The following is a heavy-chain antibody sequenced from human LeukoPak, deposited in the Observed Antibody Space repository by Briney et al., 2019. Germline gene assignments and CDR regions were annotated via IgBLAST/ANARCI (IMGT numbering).Heavy chain of an antibody. J-gene: IGHJ3*02. CDR2: IYYSGST. V-gene: IGHV4-31*03. CDR3: ARDGSRFGELLGGAFDI. Sequence: PSETLSLTCTVSGGSISSGGYYWSWIRQHPGKGLEWIGYIYYSGSTYYNPSLKSRVTISADTSKNQFSLKLSSVTAADTAVYYCARDGSRFGELLGGAFDIWGQGTMVTVSS. D-gene: IGHD3-10*01. CDR1: GGSISSGGYY.